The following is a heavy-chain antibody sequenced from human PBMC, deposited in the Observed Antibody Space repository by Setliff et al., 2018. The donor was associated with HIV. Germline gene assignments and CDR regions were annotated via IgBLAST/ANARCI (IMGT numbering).Heavy chain of an antibody. D-gene: IGHD6-13*01. CDR1: GDSISSSYY. CDR3: ARGYSSSWYDS. J-gene: IGHJ5*01. Sequence: PSETLSLTCTVSGDSISSSYYWTWIRQPPGKGLEWIGYIYTSGSTNYNPSLKNRVTISVDTSKNQFSLRLSSVTAADTAVYYCARGYSSSWYDSWGQGTLVT. CDR2: IYTSGST. V-gene: IGHV4-4*08.